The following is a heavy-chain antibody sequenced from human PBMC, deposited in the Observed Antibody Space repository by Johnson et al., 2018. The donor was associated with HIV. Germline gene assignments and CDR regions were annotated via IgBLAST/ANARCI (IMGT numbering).Heavy chain of an antibody. J-gene: IGHJ3*02. CDR2: ISYDGSNK. CDR1: GFTFSSYA. Sequence: LVESGGAVVQPGRSLRVSCAASGFTFSSYAMHWVRQAPGKGLEWVAVISYDGSNKYYADSVKGRITISRDNSKYTVYLQMNSLRAEDTAVYYCAREAFCSGGSCYDAFDIWGQGTMVTVSS. D-gene: IGHD2-15*01. V-gene: IGHV3-30*14. CDR3: AREAFCSGGSCYDAFDI.